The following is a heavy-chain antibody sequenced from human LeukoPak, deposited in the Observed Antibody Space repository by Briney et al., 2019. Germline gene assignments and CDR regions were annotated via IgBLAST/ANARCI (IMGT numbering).Heavy chain of an antibody. Sequence: SETLSLTCTVSGGSISSSSYYWGWVRQPPGKGREWLGSIYYSGSTYYNPSRKSGVTISVDTSKNHFSLKLSSVTAADTAVYYCARTYYAFWSGYYRWFDRWGQGTLVTVSS. D-gene: IGHD3-3*01. V-gene: IGHV4-39*02. J-gene: IGHJ5*02. CDR3: ARTYYAFWSGYYRWFDR. CDR2: IYYSGST. CDR1: GGSISSSSYY.